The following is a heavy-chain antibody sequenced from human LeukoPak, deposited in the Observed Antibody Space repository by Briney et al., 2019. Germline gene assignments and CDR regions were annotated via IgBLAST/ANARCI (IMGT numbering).Heavy chain of an antibody. CDR3: ARTSHSSGPLGDY. CDR1: GGSISSYY. V-gene: IGHV4-59*08. CDR2: IHYSGST. D-gene: IGHD3-22*01. J-gene: IGHJ4*02. Sequence: PSETLSLTCTVSGGSISSYYWSWIRQPPGKGLEWIGYIHYSGSTYYNPSLKSRVIMSVDTSKNQFSLKLSSVTAADTAVYYCARTSHSSGPLGDYWGQGTLVTVSS.